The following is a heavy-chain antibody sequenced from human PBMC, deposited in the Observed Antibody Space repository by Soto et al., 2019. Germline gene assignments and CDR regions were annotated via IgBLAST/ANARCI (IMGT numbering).Heavy chain of an antibody. V-gene: IGHV4-34*01. CDR3: ARSGSSDWQVALDI. CDR1: AGSFSPYY. D-gene: IGHD6-19*01. Sequence: QVQQQPWGAGLLKPSETLSLTCTVYAGSFSPYYWNWIRQSPGKGLEWIGKIKHGGSSSYNPSLRSRVSISVDMSKHQFSLTLSSVTAADTAVYYCARSGSSDWQVALDIWGQGTMVPVSS. CDR2: IKHGGSS. J-gene: IGHJ3*02.